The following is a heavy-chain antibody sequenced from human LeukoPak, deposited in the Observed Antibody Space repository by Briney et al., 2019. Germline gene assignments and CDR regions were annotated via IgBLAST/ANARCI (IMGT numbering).Heavy chain of an antibody. V-gene: IGHV3-53*01. CDR3: AKNTVLVATEN. J-gene: IGHJ4*02. Sequence: GGSLRLSCAASGFAVSDHYMSWVRQAPGKGLEWVSVIYRGGDTYYADSVKGRFTISRDDSKNTVYLQMNSLRAEDTAFYYCAKNTVLVATENWGQGTLVIVSS. CDR1: GFAVSDHY. D-gene: IGHD5-12*01. CDR2: IYRGGDT.